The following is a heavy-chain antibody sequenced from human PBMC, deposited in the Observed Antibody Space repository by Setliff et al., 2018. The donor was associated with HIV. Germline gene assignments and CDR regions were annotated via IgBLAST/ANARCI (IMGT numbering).Heavy chain of an antibody. V-gene: IGHV4-39*07. CDR3: ARNVGGLRSAVNWFDP. CDR2: IYYSGST. CDR1: GGSISSSSYY. J-gene: IGHJ5*02. Sequence: SETLSLTCTVSGGSISSSSYYWGWIRQPPGKGLEWIGSIYYSGSTHYNPSLKSRVTISVDTSKNQFSLKLNSVTAADTAVYYCARNVGGLRSAVNWFDPWGQGTLVTVSS. D-gene: IGHD4-17*01.